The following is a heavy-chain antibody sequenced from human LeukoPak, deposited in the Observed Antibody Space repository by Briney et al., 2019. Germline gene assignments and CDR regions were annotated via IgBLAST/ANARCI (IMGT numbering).Heavy chain of an antibody. J-gene: IGHJ4*02. D-gene: IGHD3-22*01. V-gene: IGHV3-21*01. CDR2: ISSSSNYI. CDR3: ASWEAESADRGYDSSGYC. Sequence: GGSLRLSCEASGFTFSSYNMNWVRQAPGKGLEWVSSISSSSNYIYYADSVKGRFTISRDNAKNSLYLQMNSLRAEDTAVYYCASWEAESADRGYDSSGYCWGQGTLVTVSS. CDR1: GFTFSSYN.